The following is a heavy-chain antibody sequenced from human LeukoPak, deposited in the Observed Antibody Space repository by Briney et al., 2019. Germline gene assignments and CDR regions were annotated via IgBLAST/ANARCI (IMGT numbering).Heavy chain of an antibody. V-gene: IGHV3-48*01. CDR1: GFTFSSYG. CDR3: AAQAGSGSNYPDY. CDR2: ISSGSSAI. Sequence: GGSLRLSCAASGFTFSSYGMNWVRQSPGKGLEWISYISSGSSAIYYADSVKGRFTISRDDAKNSLYLQTNSLRAEDTSVYYCAAQAGSGSNYPDYWGQGTLVTVSS. D-gene: IGHD3-10*01. J-gene: IGHJ4*02.